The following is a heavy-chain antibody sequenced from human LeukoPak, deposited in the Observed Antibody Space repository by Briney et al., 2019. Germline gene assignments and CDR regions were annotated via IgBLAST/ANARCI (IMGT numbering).Heavy chain of an antibody. CDR2: IYPGDSDT. Sequence: GESLKISCKGSGYSFTSYWIGWVRQMPGKGLEWMGIIYPGDSDTRYSPSFQGQVTISADKSIRTAYLQWSSLKASDTAMYYCAKYYYGSGSSYYFDYWGQGTLVTVSS. V-gene: IGHV5-51*01. CDR1: GYSFTSYW. CDR3: AKYYYGSGSSYYFDY. J-gene: IGHJ4*02. D-gene: IGHD3-10*01.